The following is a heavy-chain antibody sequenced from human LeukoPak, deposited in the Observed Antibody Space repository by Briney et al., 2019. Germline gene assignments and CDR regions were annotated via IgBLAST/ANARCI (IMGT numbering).Heavy chain of an antibody. CDR3: ATYYDTSGYKFNY. J-gene: IGHJ4*02. D-gene: IGHD3-22*01. Sequence: SGTLSLTCTVSGGSISSNNWWSWVRQPPGKGPEWIGEIFPDGSTNYNPSLRSRLTISIDKSKNQFSLKLTSVTAADTAVYYCATYYDTSGYKFNYWGQGTLVTVSS. CDR2: IFPDGST. CDR1: GGSISSNNW. V-gene: IGHV4-4*02.